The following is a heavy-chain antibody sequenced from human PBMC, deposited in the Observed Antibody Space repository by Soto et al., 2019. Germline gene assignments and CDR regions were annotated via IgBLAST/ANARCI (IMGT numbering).Heavy chain of an antibody. V-gene: IGHV3-7*01. CDR1: GFTFRSYW. CDR2: IKQDGSEK. CDR3: ARDQPQTMTYYDFWSGYPGYYYYYGMDV. D-gene: IGHD3-3*01. J-gene: IGHJ6*02. Sequence: GGSLRLSCAASGFTFRSYWMSWVRQAPGKGLEWVANIKQDGSEKYYVGSVKGRFTISRDNAKNSLYLQMNSLRAEDTAVYYCARDQPQTMTYYDFWSGYPGYYYYYGMDVWGQRTTVSVSS.